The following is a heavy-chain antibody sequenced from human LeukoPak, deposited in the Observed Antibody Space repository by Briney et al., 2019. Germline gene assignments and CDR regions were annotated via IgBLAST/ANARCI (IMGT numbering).Heavy chain of an antibody. J-gene: IGHJ3*02. Sequence: KPSETLSLTCAVYGGSFSGYYWSWIRQTPGKGLEWIREINHSGSTNYNPSLKSRVTISVDTSKNQFSLKLSSVTAADTAVYYCARGPRTLRRGRVDQDAFDIWGQGTMVTVSS. CDR1: GGSFSGYY. CDR3: ARGPRTLRRGRVDQDAFDI. V-gene: IGHV4-34*01. D-gene: IGHD3-10*01. CDR2: INHSGST.